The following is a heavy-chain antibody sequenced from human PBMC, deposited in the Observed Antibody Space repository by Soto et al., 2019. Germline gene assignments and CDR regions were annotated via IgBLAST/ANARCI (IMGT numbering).Heavy chain of an antibody. CDR1: GGSISSSNW. CDR2: IYHSGST. J-gene: IGHJ5*02. Sequence: SSETLSLTCAVSGGSISSSNWWSWVRQPPGKGLEWIGEIYHSGSTNYNPSLKSRVTISVDKSKNQFSLKLSSVTAADTAVYYCARVGGSSSPGGFDPWGQGTLVTVSS. V-gene: IGHV4-4*02. CDR3: ARVGGSSSPGGFDP. D-gene: IGHD6-6*01.